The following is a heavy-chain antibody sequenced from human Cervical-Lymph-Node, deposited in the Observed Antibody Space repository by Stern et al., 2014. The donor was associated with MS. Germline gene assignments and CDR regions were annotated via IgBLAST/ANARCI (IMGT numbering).Heavy chain of an antibody. CDR3: ARRHCSSRRCGWFDP. V-gene: IGHV5-51*01. CDR2: LNPGDSDT. Sequence: EVQLVESGAEVKKPGESLKISCKGSGYSFTSYWIGWVRQMPGKGLEWMGVLNPGDSDTRYSPSFQGQVTISADKSISTAYLQWSSLKASDTAMYYCARRHCSSRRCGWFDPWGQGTLVTVSS. J-gene: IGHJ5*02. CDR1: GYSFTSYW. D-gene: IGHD2-2*01.